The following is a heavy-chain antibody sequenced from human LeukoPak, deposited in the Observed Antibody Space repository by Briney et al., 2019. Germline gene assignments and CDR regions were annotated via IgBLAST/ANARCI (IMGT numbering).Heavy chain of an antibody. CDR1: GFTFDDYA. Sequence: PGGSLRLSCAASGFTFDDYAMSWVRQAPGKGLEWVSAISGSGGSTYYADSVKGRFTISRDNSKNTLYLQMNGLRAEDTAVYYCAKDIDGVWFGELVFDYWGQGTLVTVSS. V-gene: IGHV3-23*01. CDR3: AKDIDGVWFGELVFDY. D-gene: IGHD3-10*01. J-gene: IGHJ4*02. CDR2: ISGSGGST.